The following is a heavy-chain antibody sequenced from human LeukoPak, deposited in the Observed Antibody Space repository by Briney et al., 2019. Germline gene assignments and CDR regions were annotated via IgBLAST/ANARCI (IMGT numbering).Heavy chain of an antibody. CDR1: GFTFSSYW. J-gene: IGHJ4*02. CDR2: IKSKADGGTK. V-gene: IGHV3-15*07. CDR3: TTDLGDY. Sequence: GGSLRLSCAASGFTFSSYWMNWVRQAPGKGLEWVGRIKSKADGGTKEFAAPMKGRFTISRDDSKNTVYLQMSSLKTEDTAVYYCTTDLGDYWGQGTLVTVSS.